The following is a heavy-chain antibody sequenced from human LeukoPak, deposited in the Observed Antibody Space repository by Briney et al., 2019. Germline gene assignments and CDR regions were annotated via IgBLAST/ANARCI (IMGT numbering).Heavy chain of an antibody. CDR1: GGSISSYY. D-gene: IGHD3-10*01. CDR2: IYTSGST. J-gene: IGHJ4*02. Sequence: PSDTLSLTCTVSGGSISSYYWSWIRQPAGKGLEGIGRIYTSGSTNYHPSLKSPVTISVDKSKNQFSLKLSSVTAADTAVYYCARGGSDFDYWGQGTLVTVSS. CDR3: ARGGSDFDY. V-gene: IGHV4-4*07.